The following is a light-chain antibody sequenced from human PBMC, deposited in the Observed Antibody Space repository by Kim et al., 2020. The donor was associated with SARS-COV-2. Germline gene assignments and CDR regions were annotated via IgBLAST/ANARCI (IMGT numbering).Light chain of an antibody. Sequence: TRSCTGISGEGGSHNLVFWYQKHPGKAPKLMIYECSKRPSGVSNRFSGSKSGNTASLTISGLQAEDEADYYCCSYAGSRTFVVFGGGTQLTVL. CDR2: ECS. CDR3: CSYAGSRTFVV. V-gene: IGLV2-23*03. CDR1: SGEGGSHNL. J-gene: IGLJ2*01.